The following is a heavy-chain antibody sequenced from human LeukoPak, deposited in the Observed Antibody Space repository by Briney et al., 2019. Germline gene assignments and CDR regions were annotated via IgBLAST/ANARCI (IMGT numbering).Heavy chain of an antibody. D-gene: IGHD3-10*01. V-gene: IGHV3-7*01. Sequence: GGSLRLSCAASGFTFSSYWMSWVRQAPGKGLEWVANINRDGGEKYLVDSVKGRFTISRDNAKNSLYLQMNSLRTEDTAIYYCARAPEGSGSSYYFDYRGQGILVTVSS. J-gene: IGHJ4*02. CDR1: GFTFSSYW. CDR3: ARAPEGSGSSYYFDY. CDR2: INRDGGEK.